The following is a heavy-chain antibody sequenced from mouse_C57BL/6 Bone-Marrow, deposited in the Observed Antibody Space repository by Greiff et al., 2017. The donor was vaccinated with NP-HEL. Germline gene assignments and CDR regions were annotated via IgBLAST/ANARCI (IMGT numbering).Heavy chain of an antibody. D-gene: IGHD2-1*01. CDR3: ARDGAYGNLPWFAY. V-gene: IGHV1-26*01. Sequence: EVQLQQSGPELVKPGASVKISCKASGYTFTDYYMNWVKQSHGKSLEWIGDIYPGSGSTNYNEKFKSKATLTVDTSSSTAYMQLSSLTSEDSAVYYCARDGAYGNLPWFAYWGQGTLVTVSA. CDR1: GYTFTDYY. J-gene: IGHJ3*01. CDR2: IYPGSGST.